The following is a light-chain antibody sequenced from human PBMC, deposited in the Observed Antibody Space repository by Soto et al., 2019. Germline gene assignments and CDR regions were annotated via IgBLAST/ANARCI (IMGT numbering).Light chain of an antibody. CDR1: QSVSSY. CDR2: DAS. J-gene: IGKJ5*01. Sequence: EIVLTQSPATLSLSPGERVTLSCRASQSVSSYLAWYQQKPGQAPRLLIYDASNRATGIPARFSGSGSGTDFTLTISILEPEDFAVYYCQQRSNWPPITFGQGTRLES. CDR3: QQRSNWPPIT. V-gene: IGKV3-11*01.